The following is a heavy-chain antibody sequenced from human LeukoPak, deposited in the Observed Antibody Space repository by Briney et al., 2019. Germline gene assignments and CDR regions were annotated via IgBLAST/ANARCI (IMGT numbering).Heavy chain of an antibody. CDR1: GGSISSGSYY. CDR2: FYTSGST. V-gene: IGHV4-61*02. D-gene: IGHD3-16*01. Sequence: SETLSLTCTVSGGSISSGSYYWSWIRQPAGKGLEWIGRFYTSGSTNYNPSLKSRVTISVDTSKNQFSLKLSSVTAADTAVYYCARAFPLGYVWGSYFDYWGQGTLVTVSS. CDR3: ARAFPLGYVWGSYFDY. J-gene: IGHJ4*02.